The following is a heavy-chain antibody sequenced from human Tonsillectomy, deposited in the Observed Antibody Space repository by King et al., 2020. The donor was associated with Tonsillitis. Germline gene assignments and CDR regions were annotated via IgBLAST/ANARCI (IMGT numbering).Heavy chain of an antibody. CDR1: GFSLSTSGMC. Sequence: VTLKESGPALVKPTQTLTLTCTFSGFSLSTSGMCVSWIRQPPGKALEWLALIYWDDDKQYNTSLKTRLTISKDTSKNQVVLTMTDMDPVDTATYYCARTPAHSSGWSYYVDYWGQGALVTVSS. CDR3: ARTPAHSSGWSYYVDY. J-gene: IGHJ4*02. CDR2: IYWDDDK. V-gene: IGHV2-70*01. D-gene: IGHD6-19*01.